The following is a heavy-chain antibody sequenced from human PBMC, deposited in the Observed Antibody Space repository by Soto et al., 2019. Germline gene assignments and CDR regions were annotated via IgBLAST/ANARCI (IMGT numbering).Heavy chain of an antibody. D-gene: IGHD6-25*01. CDR1: GYTFSSHG. CDR2: ISTYNGNT. J-gene: IGHJ6*02. Sequence: QVQLGQSGAEMKKPGASVKVSCKASGYTFSSHGISWVRQAPGQGLEWMGWISTYNGNTNYAQKFQGRVTMTTDIPTNEVYMEVTSLRSDDTAVYYCARDREYSGSGDDYYCCGMDVWGQGTAFTVSS. V-gene: IGHV1-18*01. CDR3: ARDREYSGSGDDYYCCGMDV.